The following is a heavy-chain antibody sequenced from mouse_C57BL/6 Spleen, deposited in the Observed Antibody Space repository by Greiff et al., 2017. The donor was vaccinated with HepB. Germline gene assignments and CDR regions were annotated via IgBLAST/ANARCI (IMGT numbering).Heavy chain of an antibody. CDR2: ISSGSSTI. D-gene: IGHD2-4*01. Sequence: DVHLVESGGGLVKPGGSLKLSCAASGFTFSDYGMHWVRQAPEKGLEWVAYISSGSSTIYYADTVKGRFTISRDNAKNTLFLQMTSLRSEDTAMYYCAREGKNDYSYWYFDVWGTGTTVTVSS. CDR1: GFTFSDYG. J-gene: IGHJ1*03. CDR3: AREGKNDYSYWYFDV. V-gene: IGHV5-17*01.